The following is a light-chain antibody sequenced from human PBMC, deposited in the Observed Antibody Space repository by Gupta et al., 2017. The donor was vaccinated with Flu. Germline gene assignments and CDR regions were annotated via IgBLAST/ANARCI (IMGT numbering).Light chain of an antibody. Sequence: QSALTQPASVSGSPGQSITISCTGTSSDVGDYNYVSWYHQHPGKAPKLLIYEVNNRPSGVANRFSGSKSGNTASLTISGRKEEDEADYYGSSYTSSNTRVFGTGTKVTVL. CDR2: EVN. V-gene: IGLV2-14*01. CDR1: SSDVGDYNY. CDR3: SSYTSSNTRV. J-gene: IGLJ1*01.